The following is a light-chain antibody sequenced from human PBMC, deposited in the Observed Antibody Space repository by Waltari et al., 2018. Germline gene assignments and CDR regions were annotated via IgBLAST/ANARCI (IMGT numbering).Light chain of an antibody. CDR1: SSDVGGYNY. J-gene: IGLJ3*02. Sequence: QSALTQPPSASGSPGQSVTISCTGTSSDVGGYNYVSGYQHHPGKAPKLMVYEVNKRPSGVPDRFSGSKSGNTASLTVSGLQAEDESDYYCSSHAGSNHLVFGGGTKLTVL. CDR2: EVN. V-gene: IGLV2-8*01. CDR3: SSHAGSNHLV.